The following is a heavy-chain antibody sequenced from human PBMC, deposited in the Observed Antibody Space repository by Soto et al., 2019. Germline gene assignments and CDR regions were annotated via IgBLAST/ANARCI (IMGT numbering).Heavy chain of an antibody. J-gene: IGHJ4*02. Sequence: EVQLLESGGGLVQPGGSLRLSCAASGITISNYPMSWVRQAPGKGLDWVSGISGSGDRRYYADSPEGRLTISKDISRNTLALQLDSLGVEDTAVYFCVKDDGGYPSTAPHWGQGTLVTVSS. CDR3: VKDDGGYPSTAPH. D-gene: IGHD3-22*01. CDR1: GITISNYP. CDR2: ISGSGDRR. V-gene: IGHV3-23*01.